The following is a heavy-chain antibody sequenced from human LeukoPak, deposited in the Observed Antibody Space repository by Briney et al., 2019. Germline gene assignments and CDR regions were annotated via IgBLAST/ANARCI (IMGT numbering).Heavy chain of an antibody. Sequence: GGSLRLSCAASGFTFSSYWMHWVRQAPGEGLVWVSRIKSDGSVTRYADSVKGRFTISRDNAKNMLYLQMNSLRDEDTAMYFCARDHDAVGTTIDHWGQGTLVTVSS. CDR1: GFTFSSYW. V-gene: IGHV3-74*01. CDR3: ARDHDAVGTTIDH. CDR2: IKSDGSVT. J-gene: IGHJ4*02. D-gene: IGHD1-14*01.